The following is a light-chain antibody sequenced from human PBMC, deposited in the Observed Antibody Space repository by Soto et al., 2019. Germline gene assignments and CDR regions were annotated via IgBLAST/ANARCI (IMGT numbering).Light chain of an antibody. CDR3: SSYTSSSTLYV. CDR2: EVS. V-gene: IGLV2-14*01. Sequence: QSALTQPASVSGSPGQSITISCTGTSSDVGGYNYVSWYQQHPGKAPKLMIYEVSNRPSGVSNRFSVSKSGNTASLTISGLQAEDEADYYCSSYTSSSTLYVFGTGTKVTVL. J-gene: IGLJ1*01. CDR1: SSDVGGYNY.